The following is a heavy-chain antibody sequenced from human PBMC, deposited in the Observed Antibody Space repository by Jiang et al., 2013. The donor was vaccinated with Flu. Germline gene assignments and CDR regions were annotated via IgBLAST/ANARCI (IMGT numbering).Heavy chain of an antibody. CDR3: ARDRGLMTLDAFDI. CDR1: GGTFSSYA. CDR2: IIPILGIA. D-gene: IGHD3-10*01. V-gene: IGHV1-69*04. J-gene: IGHJ3*02. Sequence: GAEVKKPGSSVKVSCKASGGTFSSYAISWVRQAPGQGLEWMGRIIPILGIANYAQKFQGRVTITADKSTSTAYMELSSLRSEDTAVYYCARDRGLMTLDAFDIWGQGTMVTVSS.